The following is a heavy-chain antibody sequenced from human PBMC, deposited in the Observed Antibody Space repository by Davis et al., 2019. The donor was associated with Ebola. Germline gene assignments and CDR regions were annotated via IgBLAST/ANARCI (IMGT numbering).Heavy chain of an antibody. CDR2: INHSGST. CDR1: GGSISGYY. V-gene: IGHV4-34*01. J-gene: IGHJ4*02. CDR3: ARSQWLVHSYGY. D-gene: IGHD6-19*01. Sequence: SETLSLTCTVSGGSISGYYWSWIRQPPGKGLEWIGEINHSGSTNYNPSLKSRVTISVDTSKNQFSLKLSSVTAADTAVYYCARSQWLVHSYGYWGQGTLVTVSS.